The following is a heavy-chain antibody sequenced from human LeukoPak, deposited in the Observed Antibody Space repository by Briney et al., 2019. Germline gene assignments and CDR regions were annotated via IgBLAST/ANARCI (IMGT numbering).Heavy chain of an antibody. V-gene: IGHV4-38-2*01. CDR3: ARAGSSWYNHPFDF. J-gene: IGHJ4*02. CDR1: GSSINSGYY. CDR2: IYHSGST. Sequence: PSETLSLTCAVSGSSINSGYYWGWIRQHPGKGLEWIGSIYHSGSTYYNPSLKSRVTISVDTSKNQFSLKLSSVTAADTAVYYCARAGSSWYNHPFDFWGQGALVTVSS. D-gene: IGHD6-13*01.